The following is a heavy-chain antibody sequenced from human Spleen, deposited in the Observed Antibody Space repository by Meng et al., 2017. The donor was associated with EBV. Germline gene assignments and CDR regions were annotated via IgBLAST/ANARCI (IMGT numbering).Heavy chain of an antibody. Sequence: GQLCEAGVGVLPPGDRMKVSSKASGKTSTTIAMNWLRQATGQRLGWMGWINADNGDTKYSQRFQGRVTITRDTSASTAYMELSSLRSEDTAVYYCARDLYDSSGSTFDYWGQGTLVTVSS. CDR2: INADNGDT. CDR3: ARDLYDSSGSTFDY. V-gene: IGHV1-3*01. J-gene: IGHJ4*02. CDR1: GKTSTTIA. D-gene: IGHD3-22*01.